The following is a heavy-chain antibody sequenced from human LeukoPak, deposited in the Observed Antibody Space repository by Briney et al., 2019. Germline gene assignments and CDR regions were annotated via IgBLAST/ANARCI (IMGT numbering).Heavy chain of an antibody. Sequence: GGSLRLSCAASGFTFSSYSMNWVRQAPGKGLEWVSYISSSSSTIYYADSVKGRFTISRDNAKNSLYLQMNSLRAEDTAVYYCARVDIVATIGDYYYYMDVWGQGTMVTVSS. J-gene: IGHJ6*03. CDR3: ARVDIVATIGDYYYYMDV. V-gene: IGHV3-48*01. D-gene: IGHD5-12*01. CDR2: ISSSSSTI. CDR1: GFTFSSYS.